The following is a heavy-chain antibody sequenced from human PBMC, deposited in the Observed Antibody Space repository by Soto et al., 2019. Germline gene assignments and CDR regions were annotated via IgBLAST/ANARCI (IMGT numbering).Heavy chain of an antibody. CDR3: AKNQERELPRVIDF. CDR2: MSGSSSTT. D-gene: IGHD1-7*01. J-gene: IGHJ4*02. CDR1: GLTFSNYA. Sequence: EVRLLESGGGLVKPGGSLRLSCATSGLTFSNYAMSWVRQAPGGGLEWVPSMSGSSSTTYYADSVRGRFTISRARSKNTLYLQMSSLRAEDTAIYYGAKNQERELPRVIDFWGQGTLVTVSS. V-gene: IGHV3-23*01.